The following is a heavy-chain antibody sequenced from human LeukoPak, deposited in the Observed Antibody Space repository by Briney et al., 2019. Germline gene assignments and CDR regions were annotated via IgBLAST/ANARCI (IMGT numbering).Heavy chain of an antibody. V-gene: IGHV3-74*01. CDR3: ARGGYSGHFDY. D-gene: IGHD5-12*01. CDR1: GFTFSSYW. CDR2: INSDGSST. Sequence: GGSLRLSCAASGFTFSSYWMHWVRQAPGKGLVWVSRINSDGSSTSYADSVKGRFTISRDNAKNSLYLQMNSLRAEDTAVYYCARGGYSGHFDYWGQGTLVTVSS. J-gene: IGHJ4*02.